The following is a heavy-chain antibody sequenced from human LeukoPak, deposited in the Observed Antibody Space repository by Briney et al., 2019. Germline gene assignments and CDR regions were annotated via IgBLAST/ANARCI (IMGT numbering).Heavy chain of an antibody. CDR3: ARTSPEIVVVPAAIHDVFAI. J-gene: IGHJ3*02. D-gene: IGHD2-2*02. V-gene: IGHV4-59*01. CDR2: IYYSGST. Sequence: SETLSLTCTVSGGSISSYYWSWIRQPPGKGLEWIGYIYYSGSTNYNPSLKSRVTISVDTSKNQFSLKLSSVTAADTAVYYCARTSPEIVVVPAAIHDVFAIWGQGTMVTVSS. CDR1: GGSISSYY.